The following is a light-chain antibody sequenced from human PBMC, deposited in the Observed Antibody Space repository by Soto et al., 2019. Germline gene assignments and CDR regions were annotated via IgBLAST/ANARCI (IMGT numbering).Light chain of an antibody. CDR2: DLS. CDR1: ISDVGGYNY. J-gene: IGLJ1*01. V-gene: IGLV2-14*01. CDR3: SSYTSSSTLYV. Sequence: QSVLTQPASVSGSPGQSITISCTGTISDVGGYNYVSWYQQHPGKAPKLMIYDLSNRPSGVSNRFSGSKSGNTASLTISGLQAEDEADYYCSSYTSSSTLYVFGTGTKVTVL.